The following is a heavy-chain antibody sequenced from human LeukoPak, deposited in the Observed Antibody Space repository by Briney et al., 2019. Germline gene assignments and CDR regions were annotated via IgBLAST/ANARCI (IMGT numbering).Heavy chain of an antibody. CDR1: GGSIISYY. Sequence: PSATLSLTCTVSGGSIISYYWSWLRQPAGKGLEWIGRIYSSGSTNYDPSLKSRVTMSVDTSKNQFSLKLSSVTAADTAVYYCARSKAYYDSSGYANDCWGQGTLVTVSS. J-gene: IGHJ4*02. CDR2: IYSSGST. D-gene: IGHD3-22*01. V-gene: IGHV4-4*07. CDR3: ARSKAYYDSSGYANDC.